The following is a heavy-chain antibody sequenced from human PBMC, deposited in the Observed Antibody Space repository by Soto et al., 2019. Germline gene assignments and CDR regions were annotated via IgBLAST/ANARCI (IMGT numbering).Heavy chain of an antibody. V-gene: IGHV4-4*02. CDR3: ARSVDYIWGSYPDY. Sequence: SETMSLTCAVSRGSVSSSNWWSWVSKPPGKGLEWIGEIYHSGSTKYNPSLRSRVTISVDKSKNQFSLKLSSVTAADTAVYYCARSVDYIWGSYPDYWGQGTLVTVSS. CDR1: RGSVSSSNW. J-gene: IGHJ4*02. CDR2: IYHSGST. D-gene: IGHD3-16*01.